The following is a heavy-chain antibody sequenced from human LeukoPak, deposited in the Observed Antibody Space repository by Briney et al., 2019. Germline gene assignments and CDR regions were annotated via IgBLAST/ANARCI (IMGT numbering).Heavy chain of an antibody. D-gene: IGHD3-3*01. CDR1: GFTFSSYA. CDR3: AREAPTTTILTYAFDI. CDR2: ISYDGSNK. J-gene: IGHJ3*02. Sequence: GGSLRLSCAASGFTFSSYAMHWVRQAPGKGLEWVAVISYDGSNKYYADSVKGRFTISRDNSKNTLYLQMNSLRAEDTAVYYCAREAPTTTILTYAFDIWGQGTMVTVSS. V-gene: IGHV3-30-3*01.